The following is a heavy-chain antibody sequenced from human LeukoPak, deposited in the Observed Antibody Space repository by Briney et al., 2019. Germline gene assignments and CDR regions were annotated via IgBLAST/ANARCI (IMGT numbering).Heavy chain of an antibody. CDR1: GFTFDDYA. Sequence: GRSLRLSCAASGFTFDDYAMHWVRQAPGKGLEWVSAISGSGGSTYYADSVKGRFTISRDNSKNTLYLQMNSLRAEDTAVYYCAKGGGSWTYFDYWGQGTLVTVSS. D-gene: IGHD2-15*01. CDR3: AKGGGSWTYFDY. CDR2: ISGSGGST. V-gene: IGHV3-23*01. J-gene: IGHJ4*02.